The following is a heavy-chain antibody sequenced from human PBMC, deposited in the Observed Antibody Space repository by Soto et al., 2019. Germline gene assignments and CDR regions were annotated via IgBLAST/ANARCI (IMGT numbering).Heavy chain of an antibody. J-gene: IGHJ5*02. Sequence: PGGSLRLSCETSGFSFSDCWMSWVRRAPGKGLEWVANVKPDGTQKFYVDSVRGRFTIFRDNTKKSLFLQMNSLTAEDTGIYYCARESPGSNWYAHWGQGAQVTASS. CDR2: VKPDGTQK. CDR1: GFSFSDCW. CDR3: ARESPGSNWYAH. V-gene: IGHV3-7*05.